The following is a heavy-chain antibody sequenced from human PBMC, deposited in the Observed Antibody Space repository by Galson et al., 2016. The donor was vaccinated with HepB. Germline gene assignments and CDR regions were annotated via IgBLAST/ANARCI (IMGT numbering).Heavy chain of an antibody. D-gene: IGHD3-16*01. J-gene: IGHJ4*02. CDR2: ITASADTT. CDR3: AKWGIAGPERAFDS. Sequence: PLRLSCAASGFTFSRFWIHWVRQVPGKGPEWLSLITASADTTYYGDSAQGRFTISRDNSKTTVYLQMNSLRAEDTAVYYCAKWGIAGPERAFDSWGRGTLITVSS. CDR1: GFTFSRFW. V-gene: IGHV3-23*01.